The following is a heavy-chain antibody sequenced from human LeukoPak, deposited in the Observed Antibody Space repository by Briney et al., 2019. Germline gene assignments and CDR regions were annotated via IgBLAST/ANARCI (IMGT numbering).Heavy chain of an antibody. J-gene: IGHJ3*02. V-gene: IGHV3-30*02. CDR1: GFTFSSYG. CDR3: AKDFPVVVILDKYDAFDI. CDR2: IRYDGSNK. Sequence: PGGSLRLSCAASGFTFSSYGMHWVRQAPGKGLEWVAFIRYDGSNKYYADSVKGRFTISRGNSKNTLYLQMNSLRAEDTAVYYCAKDFPVVVILDKYDAFDIWGQGTMVTVSS. D-gene: IGHD3-22*01.